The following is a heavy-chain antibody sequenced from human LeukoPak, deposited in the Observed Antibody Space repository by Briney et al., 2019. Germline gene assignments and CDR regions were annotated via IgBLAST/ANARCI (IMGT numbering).Heavy chain of an antibody. J-gene: IGHJ4*02. V-gene: IGHV3-43*01. D-gene: IGHD3-10*02. CDR3: AKELDTMFFDY. CDR2: AGWAGGTT. CDR1: GFTFYRYT. Sequence: GGSLRLSCATSGFTFYRYTIHGVRQAPGKGLEWVSLAGWAGGTTFYSDSVRGRFTISRDSGRKSVYLQMNSLTTDDTAFYFCAKELDTMFFDYWGQGALVTVSS.